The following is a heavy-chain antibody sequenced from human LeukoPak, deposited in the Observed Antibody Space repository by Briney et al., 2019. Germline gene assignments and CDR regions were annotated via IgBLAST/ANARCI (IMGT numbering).Heavy chain of an antibody. CDR3: ARYSSGWFPGAKDAFDI. Sequence: SETLSLTCAVYGGSFSGYYWSWIRQPPGKGLEWTGEINHSGSTNYNPSLKSRVTISVDKSKNQFSLKLSSVTAADTAVYYCARYSSGWFPGAKDAFDIWGQGTMVTVSS. J-gene: IGHJ3*02. CDR1: GGSFSGYY. CDR2: INHSGST. V-gene: IGHV4-34*01. D-gene: IGHD6-19*01.